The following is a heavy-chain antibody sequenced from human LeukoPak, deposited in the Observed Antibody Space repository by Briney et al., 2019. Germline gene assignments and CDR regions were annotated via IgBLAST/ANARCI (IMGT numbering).Heavy chain of an antibody. V-gene: IGHV3-30-3*01. J-gene: IGHJ4*02. CDR3: ARDSHGLDY. Sequence: GGSLRLSCAASGFTFSSYAMHWVRQAPGKGLEWVAVISYDGSNKYYADSVKGRFTISRDNSKNTLYLQMNSLRAEDTAVYYCARDSHGLDYWCQGTLVTVSS. CDR1: GFTFSSYA. D-gene: IGHD5-24*01. CDR2: ISYDGSNK.